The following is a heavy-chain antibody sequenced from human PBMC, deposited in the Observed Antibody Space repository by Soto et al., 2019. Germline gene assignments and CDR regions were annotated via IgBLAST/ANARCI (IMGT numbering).Heavy chain of an antibody. CDR3: AREEWATIFGVVIRNGFDY. V-gene: IGHV3-30-3*01. CDR2: ISYDGSNK. Sequence: SGGSLRLSCAASGFTFSSYAMHWVRQAPGKGLEWVAVISYDGSNKYYADSVKGRFTISRDNSKNTLYLQMNSLRAEDTAVYYCAREEWATIFGVVIRNGFDYWGQGTLVTVSS. J-gene: IGHJ4*02. D-gene: IGHD3-3*01. CDR1: GFTFSSYA.